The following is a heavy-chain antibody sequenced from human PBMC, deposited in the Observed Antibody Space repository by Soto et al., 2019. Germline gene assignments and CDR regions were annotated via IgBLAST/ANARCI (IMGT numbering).Heavy chain of an antibody. CDR1: GGSFSGLY. V-gene: IGHV4-34*01. J-gene: IGHJ6*03. D-gene: IGHD2-2*01. CDR3: ARGHGDIVVVPAPTGAHMDV. CDR2: INHSGST. Sequence: SQTLSLTCAVYGGSFSGLYWSWIRQPPGKGLEWIGEINHSGSTNYNPSLKSRVTISVDTSKNQFSLKLSSVTAADTAVYYCARGHGDIVVVPAPTGAHMDVRGKGTTVTVSS.